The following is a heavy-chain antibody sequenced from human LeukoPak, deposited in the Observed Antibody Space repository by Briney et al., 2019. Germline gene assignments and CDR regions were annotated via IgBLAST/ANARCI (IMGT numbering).Heavy chain of an antibody. CDR2: I. CDR3: ASLNDFAFDY. V-gene: IGHV3-21*01. D-gene: IGHD3-3*01. Sequence: PGGSLRLSCAASGFSFRSYSMNWVRQAPGKGLEWVSFIYYADSMKGRFTISRDNAKNSLFLQMNSLRAEDTAVYYCASLNDFAFDYWGQGTLVTVSS. J-gene: IGHJ4*02. CDR1: GFSFRSYS.